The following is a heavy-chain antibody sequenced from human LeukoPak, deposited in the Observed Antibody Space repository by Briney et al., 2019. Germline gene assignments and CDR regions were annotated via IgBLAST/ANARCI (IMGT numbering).Heavy chain of an antibody. CDR2: INPNSGGT. V-gene: IGHV1-2*02. D-gene: IGHD1-26*01. Sequence: ASVKVSCKASGYTFTGYYMHWVRQAPGQGLEWMGWINPNSGGTNYAQKFQGRVTMTRDTSISTAYMELSRLRSDDTAVYYCAREIVGATGYFDYWGQGSLVTVSS. CDR1: GYTFTGYY. CDR3: AREIVGATGYFDY. J-gene: IGHJ4*02.